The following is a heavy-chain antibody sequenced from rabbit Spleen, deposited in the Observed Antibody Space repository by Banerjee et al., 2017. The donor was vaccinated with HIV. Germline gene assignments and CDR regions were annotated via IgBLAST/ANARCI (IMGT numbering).Heavy chain of an antibody. CDR3: ARDFPYRNNDPNNDL. V-gene: IGHV1S45*01. J-gene: IGHJ3*01. CDR1: GVSLNDKDV. CDR2: IDIGSSGCP. D-gene: IGHD2-1*01. Sequence: EQLEESGGGLVKPEGSLTLTCKASGVSLNDKDVMCWVRLAPGKGLEWIACIDIGSSGCPYYRSWAKGRFPISKTSSTTVTLQMTRLTAADPATLFCARDFPYRNNDPNNDLWGQGTLVTVS.